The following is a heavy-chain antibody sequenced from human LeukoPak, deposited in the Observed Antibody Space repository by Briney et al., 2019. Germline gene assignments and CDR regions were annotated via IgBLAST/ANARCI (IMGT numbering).Heavy chain of an antibody. CDR3: AREDIVVVPAAIGGYYYYMDV. CDR2: IYTSGST. CDR1: GGSISSYY. Sequence: SETLSLTCTVSGGSISSYYWSWIRQPAGKGLEWIGRIYTSGSTNYNPSLKSRVTMSVDTSKNQFSLKLSSVTAADTAVYYCAREDIVVVPAAIGGYYYYMDVWGKGTTVTVSS. D-gene: IGHD2-2*01. J-gene: IGHJ6*03. V-gene: IGHV4-4*07.